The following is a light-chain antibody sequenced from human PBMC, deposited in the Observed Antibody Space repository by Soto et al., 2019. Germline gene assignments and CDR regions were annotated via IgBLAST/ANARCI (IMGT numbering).Light chain of an antibody. CDR1: QSVTSSY. CDR3: QHRMNWPWT. J-gene: IGKJ1*01. Sequence: EVGMTLSPGTLSLYPGERATLSCRASQSVTSSYLAWYQQKPGQAPRLLIYGASSRATGIPDRFSGSGSGTDFTLTISRLEPEDFAVYYCQHRMNWPWTFGQRTKVAIK. CDR2: GAS. V-gene: IGKV3D-20*02.